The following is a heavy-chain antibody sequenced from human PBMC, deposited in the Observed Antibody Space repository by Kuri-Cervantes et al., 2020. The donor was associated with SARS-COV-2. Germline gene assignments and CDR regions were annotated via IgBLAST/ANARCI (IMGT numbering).Heavy chain of an antibody. CDR1: GYTFTSYD. CDR3: ARDLTTVVTNYYYYGMDV. CDR2: MNPNSGNT. J-gene: IGHJ6*02. D-gene: IGHD4-23*01. V-gene: IGHV1-8*01. Sequence: ASVKVSCKASGYTFTSYDINWVRQATGQGLEWMGWMNPNSGNTGYAQKFQGRVTMTTDTSTSTVYMELSSLRSEDTAVYYCARDLTTVVTNYYYYGMDVWGQGTTVTVSS.